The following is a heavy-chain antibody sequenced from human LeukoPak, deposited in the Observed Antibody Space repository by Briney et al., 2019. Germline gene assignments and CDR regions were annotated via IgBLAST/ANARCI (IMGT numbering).Heavy chain of an antibody. CDR2: INHSGST. D-gene: IGHD1-26*01. CDR1: GGSISSYY. V-gene: IGHV4-34*01. J-gene: IGHJ6*02. CDR3: ARSAPNSGTTRGYYYGMDV. Sequence: PSETLSLTCTVSGGSISSYYWSWIRQPPGKGLEWIGEINHSGSTNYNPSLKSRVTISVDTSKNQFSLKLSSVTAADTAVYYCARSAPNSGTTRGYYYGMDVWGQGTTVTVSS.